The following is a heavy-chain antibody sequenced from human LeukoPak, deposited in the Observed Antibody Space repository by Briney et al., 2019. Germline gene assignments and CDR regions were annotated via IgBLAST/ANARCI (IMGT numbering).Heavy chain of an antibody. D-gene: IGHD3-10*01. V-gene: IGHV3-66*01. Sequence: PGGSLRLSCTASGFTFGDYAMSWVRQAPGKELEWVSVIYTGGGRYYADSVRGRFTISRDTSKNMVFLQMNSLRAEDTAVYYCARVGVVRGVTNWFDPWGQGTLVTVSS. CDR2: IYTGGGR. CDR1: GFTFGDYA. CDR3: ARVGVVRGVTNWFDP. J-gene: IGHJ5*02.